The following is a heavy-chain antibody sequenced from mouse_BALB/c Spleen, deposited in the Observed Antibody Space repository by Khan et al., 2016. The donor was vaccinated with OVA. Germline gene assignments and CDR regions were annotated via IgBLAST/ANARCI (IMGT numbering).Heavy chain of an antibody. CDR1: GYTFTGYW. V-gene: IGHV1-87*01. CDR3: ARGGITTEYFDY. J-gene: IGHJ2*01. Sequence: QLQQSGTELARPGASVNLSCKASGYTFTGYWMQWVKQRPGQGLEWIGAIYPGDGNTRYTQKFKGKATLTADKSSSTAYMQLSSLASEDSAVYYCARGGITTEYFDYWGQGTTLTVSS. D-gene: IGHD1-1*01. CDR2: IYPGDGNT.